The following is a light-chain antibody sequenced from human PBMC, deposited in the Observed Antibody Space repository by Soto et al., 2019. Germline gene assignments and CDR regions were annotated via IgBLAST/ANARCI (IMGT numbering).Light chain of an antibody. V-gene: IGLV1-40*01. CDR1: SSNIGAGYD. Sequence: QSVLTQPPSVSGAPGQRVTISCTGSSSNIGAGYDVHWYQQLPGTAPKLLIYDNTNRPSGVPDRLSGSKSGTSASLAITGLQAEDEADYYCQSYDRSLSGSRVFGTGTKLTVL. CDR3: QSYDRSLSGSRV. J-gene: IGLJ1*01. CDR2: DNT.